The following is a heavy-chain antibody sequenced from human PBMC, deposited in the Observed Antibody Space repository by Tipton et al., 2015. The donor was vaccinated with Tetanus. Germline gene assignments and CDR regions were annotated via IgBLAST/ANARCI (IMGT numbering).Heavy chain of an antibody. CDR1: GGSLSGYY. CDR2: NYYSGSA. D-gene: IGHD2-2*01. V-gene: IGHV4-59*01. CDR3: ASRGYCTNTSCRLPDTFDM. J-gene: IGHJ3*02. Sequence: LRLSCTVSGGSLSGYYWNWIRQSPGKGLEWIGYNYYSGSAIYNPSLKSRVTISLDTSKNQISLRLNSVTAADTAVYYCASRGYCTNTSCRLPDTFDMWGQGTIVTVSS.